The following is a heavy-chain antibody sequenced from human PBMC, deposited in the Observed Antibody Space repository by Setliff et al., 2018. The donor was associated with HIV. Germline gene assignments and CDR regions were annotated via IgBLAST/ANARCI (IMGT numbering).Heavy chain of an antibody. V-gene: IGHV1-69*13. CDR3: ARDPDRVRGIYYYYMDV. Sequence: SVKVSCKASGGTFSTYAISWVRQAPGQGLEWMGGIIPIFGTTNYAQKFQGRVTITADDSTSTAYMELTSLRSGDTAVYYCARDPDRVRGIYYYYMDVWGQGTTVTVSS. D-gene: IGHD6-13*01. J-gene: IGHJ6*03. CDR1: GGTFSTYA. CDR2: IIPIFGTT.